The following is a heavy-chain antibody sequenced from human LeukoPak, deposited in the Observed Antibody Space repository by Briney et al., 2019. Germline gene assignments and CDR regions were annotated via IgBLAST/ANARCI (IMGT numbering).Heavy chain of an antibody. V-gene: IGHV4-59*01. CDR3: ARYEALYNWNDGANWFDP. Sequence: PSETLSLTCTVSGGSISSYYWSWIRQPPGKGLEWIGYIYYSGSTNYNPSLKSRVTISVDTSKNQFSLKLSSVTAADTAVYYCARYEALYNWNDGANWFDPWGQGTLVTVSS. CDR2: IYYSGST. J-gene: IGHJ5*02. CDR1: GGSISSYY. D-gene: IGHD1-20*01.